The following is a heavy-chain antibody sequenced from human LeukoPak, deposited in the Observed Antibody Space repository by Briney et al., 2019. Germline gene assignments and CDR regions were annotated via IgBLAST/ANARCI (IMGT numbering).Heavy chain of an antibody. D-gene: IGHD3-22*01. CDR3: ARHLYDSSGYYESAFDY. V-gene: IGHV4-39*01. J-gene: IGHJ4*02. CDR1: GGSISSSSYY. Sequence: SETLSLTCTVSGGSISSSSYYWGWIRQPPGKGLEWIGSIYYSGSTYYNPSLKSRVTISVDTSKNQFSLKLSSVTAADTAVYYCARHLYDSSGYYESAFDYWGQGTLVTVSS. CDR2: IYYSGST.